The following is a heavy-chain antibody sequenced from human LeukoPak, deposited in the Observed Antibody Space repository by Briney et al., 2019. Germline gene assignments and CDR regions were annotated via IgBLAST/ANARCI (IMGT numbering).Heavy chain of an antibody. CDR3: ARADSSSWYVLGGAEYFQH. Sequence: GGSLRLSCAASGFTFSDYYMSWIRQAPGKGLEWVSYISSSGSTIYYADSVKGRFTISRDNAKNSLYLQMNSLRAEDTAVYYCARADSSSWYVLGGAEYFQHWGQGTLVTVSS. D-gene: IGHD6-13*01. CDR2: ISSSGSTI. J-gene: IGHJ1*01. V-gene: IGHV3-11*01. CDR1: GFTFSDYY.